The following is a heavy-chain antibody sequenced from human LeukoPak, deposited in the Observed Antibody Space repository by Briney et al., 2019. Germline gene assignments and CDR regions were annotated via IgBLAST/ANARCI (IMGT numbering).Heavy chain of an antibody. D-gene: IGHD6-25*01. CDR3: ARVAPYRSGYYDAFDI. CDR1: GFTFSSYS. Sequence: RPGGSLRLSCAASGFTFSSYSMNWVRQAPGKGLEWVSSISSSSSYIYYADSVKGRFTISRDNAKNSVYLQMNSLRAEDTAVYYCARVAPYRSGYYDAFDIWGQGTMVTVSS. V-gene: IGHV3-21*01. CDR2: ISSSSSYI. J-gene: IGHJ3*02.